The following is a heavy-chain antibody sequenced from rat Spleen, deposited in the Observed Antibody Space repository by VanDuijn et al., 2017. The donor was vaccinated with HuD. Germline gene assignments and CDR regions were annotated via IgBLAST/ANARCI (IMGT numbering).Heavy chain of an antibody. J-gene: IGHJ2*01. CDR1: GFTFNYYW. D-gene: IGHD4-3*01. Sequence: EVQLVESGGGLVQPGRSLKLSCVASGFTFNYYWMTWIRQAPGKGLEWVASITNASGRTYYPDSVKGRFTISRDTAQNTLYLQMNSLQTEDIATYYCARGFGFYTGDYFDYWGQGVMVTVSS. CDR3: ARGFGFYTGDYFDY. CDR2: ITNASGRT. V-gene: IGHV5-31*01.